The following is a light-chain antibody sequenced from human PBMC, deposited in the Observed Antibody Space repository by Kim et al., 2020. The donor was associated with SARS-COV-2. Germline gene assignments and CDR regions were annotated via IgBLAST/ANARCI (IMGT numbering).Light chain of an antibody. V-gene: IGLV3-1*01. J-gene: IGLJ1*01. CDR3: QAWDSSTYV. Sequence: VSPGQTASITCSGDKLGDKYACWYQQKPGQSPVMVIYQDSKRPSGIPERFSGSNSGNTATLTISGTQAMDEADYYCQAWDSSTYVFGTGTKVTVL. CDR2: QDS. CDR1: KLGDKY.